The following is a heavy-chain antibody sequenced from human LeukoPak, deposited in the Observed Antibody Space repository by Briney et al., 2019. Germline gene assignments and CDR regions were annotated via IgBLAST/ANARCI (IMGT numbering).Heavy chain of an antibody. V-gene: IGHV3-23*01. D-gene: IGHD4-17*01. CDR3: ANEIRPNDY. CDR2: ISISGDTT. Sequence: GGSLRLTCGASGLTFSSHAMTWVRQAPGKGLEWVSAISISGDTTYYADAVKGRFTISRDNSKNTVYLQMNSLRAEDTAVYYCANEIRPNDYWGQGTLVTVSS. CDR1: GLTFSSHA. J-gene: IGHJ4*02.